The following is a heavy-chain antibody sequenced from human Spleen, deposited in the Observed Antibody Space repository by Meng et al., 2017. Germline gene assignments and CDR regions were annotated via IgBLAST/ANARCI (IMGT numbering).Heavy chain of an antibody. V-gene: IGHV3-23*04. CDR1: GFTLSDYY. J-gene: IGHJ4*02. D-gene: IGHD2/OR15-2a*01. CDR2: VDADGGAT. CDR3: VPRTTFYDY. Sequence: VQLVNSGGGLVKPGGSLRLSCAASGFTLSDYYMTWIRQAPGKGLEWVSTVDADGGATYYADSMKGRFTISRDNSKNTLYLQMNSLRVEDTAIYYCVPRTTFYDYWGQGTLVTVSS.